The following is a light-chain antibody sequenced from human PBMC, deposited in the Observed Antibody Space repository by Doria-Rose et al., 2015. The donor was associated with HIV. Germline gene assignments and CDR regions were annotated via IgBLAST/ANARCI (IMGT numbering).Light chain of an antibody. V-gene: IGKV3-20*01. CDR2: DGS. CDR3: HQYGTSWT. CDR1: QSFSSTY. Sequence: LTQFPGTLSLSPGERATLSCRASQSFSSTYLAWYQQEPGQAPSLLIYDGSTRATGIPDRFSASGSGTDSTLTINRLEPEDFALYYCHQYGTSWTFGQGTKVEI. J-gene: IGKJ1*01.